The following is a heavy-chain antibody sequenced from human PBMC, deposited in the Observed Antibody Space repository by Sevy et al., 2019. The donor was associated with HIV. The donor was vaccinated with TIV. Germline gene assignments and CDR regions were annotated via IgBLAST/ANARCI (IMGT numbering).Heavy chain of an antibody. V-gene: IGHV3-23*01. CDR1: GFNFKNYA. CDR3: ATEHRGTDYYSMDV. J-gene: IGHJ6*02. Sequence: GESLRLSCAASGFNFKNYAMTWVRQAPGKGLEWVSGISGSGGSTYYADSVKGRFTISRDNSRNTLYLQMNSLRADDAAIYYCATEHRGTDYYSMDVWGQGTTVTVSS. CDR2: ISGSGGST.